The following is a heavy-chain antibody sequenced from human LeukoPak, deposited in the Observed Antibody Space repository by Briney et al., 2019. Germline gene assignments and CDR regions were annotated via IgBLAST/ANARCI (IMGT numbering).Heavy chain of an antibody. V-gene: IGHV4-34*01. Sequence: SETLSLTCAVYGGSFSGYYWSWIRQPPGKGLEWIGEINHSGSTNYNPSLKSRVTISVDTSKNQFSLKLSSVTAADTAVYYCARGQYYDFWSGPYYYGMDVWGQGTTVTVSS. D-gene: IGHD3-3*01. CDR2: INHSGST. CDR3: ARGQYYDFWSGPYYYGMDV. CDR1: GGSFSGYY. J-gene: IGHJ6*02.